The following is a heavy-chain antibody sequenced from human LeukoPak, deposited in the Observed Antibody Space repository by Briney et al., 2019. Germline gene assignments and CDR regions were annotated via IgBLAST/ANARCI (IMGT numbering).Heavy chain of an antibody. CDR1: GYTFTSYG. Sequence: GASVKVSCKASGYTFTSYGISWVRQAPGQGLEWMGWISAYNGNTNYAQKLQGRVTMTTDTSTSTAYMELRSLRSDDTAVYYCAKVMGPTYYYDSSGYYYVPHHDAFDIWGQGTMVTVSS. CDR2: ISAYNGNT. D-gene: IGHD3-22*01. J-gene: IGHJ3*02. V-gene: IGHV1-18*01. CDR3: AKVMGPTYYYDSSGYYYVPHHDAFDI.